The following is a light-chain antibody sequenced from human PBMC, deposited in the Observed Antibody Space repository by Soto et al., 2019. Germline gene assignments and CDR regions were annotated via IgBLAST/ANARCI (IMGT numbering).Light chain of an antibody. V-gene: IGKV1-33*01. CDR3: QQYDDYPLT. Sequence: DIQMTQSPSSLSASVGDRVTITCRASHDINNYLDWYQVKPGKAPKLLIYDATNLETGVPSRSSGSGSGTECTLTISSLQADDFATYFCQQYDDYPLTFGGGTKV. CDR1: HDINNY. J-gene: IGKJ4*01. CDR2: DAT.